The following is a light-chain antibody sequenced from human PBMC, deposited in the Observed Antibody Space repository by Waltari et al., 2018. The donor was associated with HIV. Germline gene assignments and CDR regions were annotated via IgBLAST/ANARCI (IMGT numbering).Light chain of an antibody. CDR2: GAT. V-gene: IGKV3-15*01. Sequence: EIVMTQSPVTLSVSPGERATLSCRASQSFSSTLAWYQQKGGHAPRLLIYGATPRATRIPAMFSGNGSGTDFTRIISSLQYEDFGVYNCQQYDNWPPEDTFGQRTKLEIE. J-gene: IGKJ2*01. CDR1: QSFSST. CDR3: QQYDNWPPEDT.